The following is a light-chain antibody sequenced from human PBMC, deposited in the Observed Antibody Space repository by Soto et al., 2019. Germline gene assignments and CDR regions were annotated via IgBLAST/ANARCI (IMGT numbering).Light chain of an antibody. CDR1: RSSIGTNT. CDR3: AAWDVSFVV. Sequence: QSVLTQPPSASGTPGQRVTISCSGSRSSIGTNTVTWYQQLPGMAPKLLIHSNNQRPSGVPDRFSGSKSGTSASLAISGLQSEDEADYYCAAWDVSFVVFGGGTKLTVL. J-gene: IGLJ2*01. V-gene: IGLV1-44*01. CDR2: SNN.